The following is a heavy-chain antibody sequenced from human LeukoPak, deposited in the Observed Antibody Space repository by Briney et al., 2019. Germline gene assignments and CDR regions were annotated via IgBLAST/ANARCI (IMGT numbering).Heavy chain of an antibody. CDR3: ARYRITMVRGVIIIGAFDY. J-gene: IGHJ4*02. CDR1: GGSISSYY. Sequence: SETLSLTCTVSGGSISSYYWSWIRQPPGKGLEWIGYIYYSGSTNYNPSLKSRVTISVDTSKNQFSLKLSPVTAADTAVYYCARYRITMVRGVIIIGAFDYWGQGTLVTVSS. V-gene: IGHV4-59*08. D-gene: IGHD3-10*01. CDR2: IYYSGST.